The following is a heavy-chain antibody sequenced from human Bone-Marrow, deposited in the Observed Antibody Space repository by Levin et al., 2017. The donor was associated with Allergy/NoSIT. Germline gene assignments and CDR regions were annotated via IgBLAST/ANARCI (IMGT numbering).Heavy chain of an antibody. Sequence: PGESLKISCKGSGYTFTNYWIAWVRQIPGKGLEWMGSFHPADSESKNNPAFEDQVTISADTSITTAYLQWGSLKASDTAIYYCARHGGFCTAGRCYGGNYYYDRDVWGQGTTVTVSS. CDR1: GYTFTNYW. V-gene: IGHV5-51*01. D-gene: IGHD2-8*02. CDR3: ARHGGFCTAGRCYGGNYYYDRDV. J-gene: IGHJ6*02. CDR2: FHPADSES.